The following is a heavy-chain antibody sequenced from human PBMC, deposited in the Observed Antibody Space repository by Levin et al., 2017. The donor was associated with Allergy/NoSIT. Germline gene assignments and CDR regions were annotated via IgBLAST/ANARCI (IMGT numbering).Heavy chain of an antibody. CDR2: LRSIRHGGTS. CDR3: TRDIAARHWFDP. V-gene: IGHV3-49*03. Sequence: QTLSLTCSASGFTFGDYAMSWFRQAPGKGLEWVAFLRSIRHGGTSEYAASVKGRFIISRDDSKSIAYLQMNSLKIEDTAVYYCTRDIAARHWFDPWGQGTQVTVSS. CDR1: GFTFGDYA. D-gene: IGHD6-6*01. J-gene: IGHJ5*02.